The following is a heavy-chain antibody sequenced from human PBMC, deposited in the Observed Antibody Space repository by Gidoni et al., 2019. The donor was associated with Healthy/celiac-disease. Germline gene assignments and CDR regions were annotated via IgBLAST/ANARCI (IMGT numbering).Heavy chain of an antibody. Sequence: EVQLVQSGAEVKKPGESLKISCKGSGYSFTSYWIGWVRQMPGKGLEWMGIIYPGDSDTRYSPSFQGQVTISADKFISTAYLQWSSLKASDTAMYYCARHREIEMATINGEFDPWGQGTLVTVSS. CDR3: ARHREIEMATINGEFDP. CDR1: GYSFTSYW. J-gene: IGHJ5*02. D-gene: IGHD5-12*01. V-gene: IGHV5-51*01. CDR2: IYPGDSDT.